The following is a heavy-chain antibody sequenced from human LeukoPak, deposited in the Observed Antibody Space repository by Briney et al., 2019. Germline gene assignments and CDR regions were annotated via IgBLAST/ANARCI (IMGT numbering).Heavy chain of an antibody. V-gene: IGHV1-18*01. CDR2: ISAYNGNT. CDR3: ARSPTYYYDSSGPPRD. D-gene: IGHD3-22*01. Sequence: ASVKVSCKASGYTFTSYGISWVRQAPGQGLEWMGWISAYNGNTNYAQKLQGRVTITTDTSTSTAYMELRSLRSDDTAVYYCARSPTYYYDSSGPPRDWGQGTLVTVSS. J-gene: IGHJ4*02. CDR1: GYTFTSYG.